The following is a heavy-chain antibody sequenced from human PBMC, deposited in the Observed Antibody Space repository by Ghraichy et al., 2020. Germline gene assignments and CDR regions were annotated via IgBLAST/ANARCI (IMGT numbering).Heavy chain of an antibody. Sequence: YAVYGGSFSGYYWSWIRQPPGKGLEWIVEINHSGSTNYNPSLKSRVTISVDTSKNQFSLKLSSVTAADTAVYYCARAGYDYVWGSYRYTVLDAFDIWGQGTMVTVSS. CDR1: GGSFSGYY. CDR3: ARAGYDYVWGSYRYTVLDAFDI. J-gene: IGHJ3*02. V-gene: IGHV4-34*01. CDR2: INHSGST. D-gene: IGHD3-16*02.